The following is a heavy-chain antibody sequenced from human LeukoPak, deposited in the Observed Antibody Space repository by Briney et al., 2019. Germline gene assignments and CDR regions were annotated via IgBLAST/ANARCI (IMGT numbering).Heavy chain of an antibody. CDR3: ARDRQQLVNDY. J-gene: IGHJ4*02. CDR1: GGTFSSYA. V-gene: IGHV1-69*04. Sequence: SVKVSCEASGGTFSSYAISWVRQAPGQGLEWMGRIIPILGIANYAQKFQGRVTITADKSTSTAYMELSSLRSEDTAVYYCARDRQQLVNDYWGQGTLVTVSS. CDR2: IIPILGIA. D-gene: IGHD6-13*01.